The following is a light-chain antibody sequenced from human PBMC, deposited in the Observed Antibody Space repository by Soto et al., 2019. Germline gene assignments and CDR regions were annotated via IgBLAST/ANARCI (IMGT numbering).Light chain of an antibody. CDR2: GAT. Sequence: EIVMTQSSGTLSVSPWETVTLSCRASQSIRIHLAWYQQKPGRAPRLLIYGATTRATGVPARFIGYGSGTEFTLTIGSLQSEDFAVYYCLQYDNSPRTFGQGTKVDIK. CDR1: QSIRIH. CDR3: LQYDNSPRT. V-gene: IGKV3-15*01. J-gene: IGKJ1*01.